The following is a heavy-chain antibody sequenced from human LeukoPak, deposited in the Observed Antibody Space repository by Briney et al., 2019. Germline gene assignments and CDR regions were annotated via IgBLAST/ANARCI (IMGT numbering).Heavy chain of an antibody. D-gene: IGHD3-22*01. J-gene: IGHJ4*02. CDR2: ISSSTSTI. CDR3: ARDRSGYYYGFDY. Sequence: GGSLRLSCAASGFTFSSYSMNWVRQAPGKGLEWVSYISSSTSTIYYADSVKGRFTISRDNAKNSLYLQMNSLRAEDTAVYYCARDRSGYYYGFDYWGQGTLVTVSS. V-gene: IGHV3-48*01. CDR1: GFTFSSYS.